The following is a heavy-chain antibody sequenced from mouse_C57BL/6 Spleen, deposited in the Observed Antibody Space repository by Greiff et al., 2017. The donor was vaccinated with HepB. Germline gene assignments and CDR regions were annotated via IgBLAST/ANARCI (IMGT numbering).Heavy chain of an antibody. CDR2: ISSGSSTI. J-gene: IGHJ3*01. V-gene: IGHV5-17*01. CDR1: GFTFSDYG. D-gene: IGHD1-1*01. Sequence: EVKLQESGGGLVKPGGSLKLSCAASGFTFSDYGMHWVRQAPEKGLEWVAYISSGSSTIYYADTVKGRFTISRDNAKNTLFLQMTSLRSEDTAMYYCARPGGSSPFAYWGQGTLVTVSA. CDR3: ARPGGSSPFAY.